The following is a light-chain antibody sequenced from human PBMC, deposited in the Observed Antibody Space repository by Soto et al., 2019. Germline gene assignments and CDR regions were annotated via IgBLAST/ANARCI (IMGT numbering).Light chain of an antibody. CDR2: GAS. V-gene: IGKV3-15*01. Sequence: EIVMTQSPATLSVSPGERATLSCRASQSVSSNLAWYQQKPGQAPRLLIYGASTRATGFPARFSGSGSGTEFTLTISSLQSEDFAVYYCQQYSKWPVTFGQGTKVEIK. CDR3: QQYSKWPVT. CDR1: QSVSSN. J-gene: IGKJ1*01.